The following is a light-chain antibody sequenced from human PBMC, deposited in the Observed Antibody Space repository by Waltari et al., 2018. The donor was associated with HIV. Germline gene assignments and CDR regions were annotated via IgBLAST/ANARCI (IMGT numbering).Light chain of an antibody. CDR2: DAF. J-gene: IGKJ2*01. V-gene: IGKV3-11*01. CDR1: QSVSSY. Sequence: EIVLTQSPATLSLSPGERATLSCRASQSVSSYLAWYQQKPGQAPRLLVYDAFNRATGIPARFSGSGSGTDFTLTISRLEPEDFAVYYCQQRSNWPHTFGQGTKLEIK. CDR3: QQRSNWPHT.